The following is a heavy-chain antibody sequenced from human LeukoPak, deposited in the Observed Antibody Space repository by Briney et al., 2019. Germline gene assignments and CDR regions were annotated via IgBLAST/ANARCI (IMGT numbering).Heavy chain of an antibody. CDR2: INAGNGNT. Sequence: ASVKLSCKASGSTFTSYAMHWVRQAPGHRLEWMGWINAGNGNTKYSQEFQGRVTITRDTSASTADMELSSLRSEDMAVYYCARGYGGNAGYSDYWGQGTLVTVSS. D-gene: IGHD4-23*01. CDR3: ARGYGGNAGYSDY. CDR1: GSTFTSYA. V-gene: IGHV1-3*03. J-gene: IGHJ4*02.